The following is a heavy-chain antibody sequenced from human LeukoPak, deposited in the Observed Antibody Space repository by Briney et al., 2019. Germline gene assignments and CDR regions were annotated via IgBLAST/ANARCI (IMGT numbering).Heavy chain of an antibody. Sequence: SQTLSLTCVMSGDSFSSSSASWNWIRQSPTRGLEWLGRTYYRSKWYNDYAVSVKSRINIDADTSKNQFSLQLNSVTPEDTAVYYCARVALSGTTLDFWGQGTLVTVSS. CDR2: TYYRSKWYN. CDR1: GDSFSSSSAS. V-gene: IGHV6-1*01. D-gene: IGHD1-7*01. J-gene: IGHJ4*02. CDR3: ARVALSGTTLDF.